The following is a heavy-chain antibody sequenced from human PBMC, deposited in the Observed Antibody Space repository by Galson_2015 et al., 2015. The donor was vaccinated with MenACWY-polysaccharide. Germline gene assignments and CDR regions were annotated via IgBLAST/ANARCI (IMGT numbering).Heavy chain of an antibody. D-gene: IGHD4-23*01. J-gene: IGHJ4*02. Sequence: LRLSCAASGFTFSRYGMHWVRQAPGKGLEWVAVISYDGSYKYYADSVKGRFIISRDNSKNTLYLQMNSLRAEDTAVYYCAKSGGSTVVTPLSLLFDNWGQGTLVTVSS. CDR1: GFTFSRYG. CDR3: AKSGGSTVVTPLSLLFDN. CDR2: ISYDGSYK. V-gene: IGHV3-30*18.